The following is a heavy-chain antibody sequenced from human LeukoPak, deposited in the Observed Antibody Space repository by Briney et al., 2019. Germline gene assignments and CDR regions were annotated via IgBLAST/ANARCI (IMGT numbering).Heavy chain of an antibody. V-gene: IGHV3-74*01. CDR2: VHSDGRST. D-gene: IGHD1-26*01. CDR3: ARGGTYSFDY. Sequence: TGGSLRLSCAASGFTFSNYWMHWVRQAPGKGLVWASRVHSDGRSTTYADSVKGRFTISRDNAKNTLYLQMNSLRVEDTAVYYCARGGTYSFDYWGRGTLVTVSS. CDR1: GFTFSNYW. J-gene: IGHJ4*02.